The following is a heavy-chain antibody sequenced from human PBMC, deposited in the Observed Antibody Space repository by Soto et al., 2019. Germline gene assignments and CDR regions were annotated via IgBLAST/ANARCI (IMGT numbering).Heavy chain of an antibody. CDR1: GFTFSSYA. Sequence: EVQLLESGGGLVQPGESLRLSCAASGFTFSSYAMSWVRQAPGKGLEWVSVISGSDDSTYYADSAKGRFTISRDNSKNTLYLQMNSLRAEDTDVYYCAKRSRSSTFDYWGQGTLVTVYS. CDR2: ISGSDDST. V-gene: IGHV3-23*01. CDR3: AKRSRSSTFDY. D-gene: IGHD6-6*01. J-gene: IGHJ4*02.